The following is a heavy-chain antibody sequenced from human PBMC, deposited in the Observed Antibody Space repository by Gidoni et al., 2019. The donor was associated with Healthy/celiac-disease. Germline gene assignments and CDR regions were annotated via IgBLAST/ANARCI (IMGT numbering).Heavy chain of an antibody. CDR3: AREFYYYDSSGYRHDAFDI. CDR2: ISYDGSNK. J-gene: IGHJ3*02. CDR1: GFTFRSYA. D-gene: IGHD3-22*01. Sequence: QVQLVESGGGVVQPGRSLRLSCAASGFTFRSYAMHWVRQAPGKGLEWVAVISYDGSNKDYADSVKGRFTISRDNSKNTLYLQMNSLRAEDTAVYYCAREFYYYDSSGYRHDAFDIWGQGTMVTVSS. V-gene: IGHV3-30-3*01.